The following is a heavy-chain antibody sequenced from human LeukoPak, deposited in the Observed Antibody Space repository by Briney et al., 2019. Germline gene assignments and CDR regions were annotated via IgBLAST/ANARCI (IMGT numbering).Heavy chain of an antibody. V-gene: IGHV3-21*01. D-gene: IGHD7-27*01. CDR3: ARDFSGDYYFDY. CDR2: ITSSSRYI. CDR1: GFTFSSYT. J-gene: IGHJ4*02. Sequence: MAGGSLRLSCAASGFTFSSYTINWVRQAPGKGLEWVSSITSSSRYIYYADSVKGRFTISRDSAKNSLYLQMNSLRAEDTAVYYCARDFSGDYYFDYWGQGTLVTVSS.